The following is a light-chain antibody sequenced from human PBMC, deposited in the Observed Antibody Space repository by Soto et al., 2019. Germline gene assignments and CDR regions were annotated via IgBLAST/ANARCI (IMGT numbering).Light chain of an antibody. Sequence: QSVLTQPASVSGSPGQSIAITCTGTSSDVGGYNYVSWYQQYPGKAPKLVIYHVSNRPSGVSNRFSGSKSGNSASLTISGLQAEDEADYYCSSYTSTSTYVFGTGTKVTVL. CDR1: SSDVGGYNY. V-gene: IGLV2-14*01. J-gene: IGLJ1*01. CDR2: HVS. CDR3: SSYTSTSTYV.